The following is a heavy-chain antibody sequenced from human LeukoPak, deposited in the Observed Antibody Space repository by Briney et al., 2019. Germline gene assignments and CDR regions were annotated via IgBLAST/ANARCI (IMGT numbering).Heavy chain of an antibody. J-gene: IGHJ4*02. CDR2: INAGNGNT. V-gene: IGHV1-3*01. Sequence: ASVKVSCKASGYTFTSYAMHWVRQAPGQRLEWMGWINAGNGNTKYSQKFQGRVTITRDTSASTAYMELSSLRSEDTAVYYCARGGRLAYYHDSSGYFSFDYWGQGTLVTVSS. CDR1: GYTFTSYA. D-gene: IGHD3-22*01. CDR3: ARGGRLAYYHDSSGYFSFDY.